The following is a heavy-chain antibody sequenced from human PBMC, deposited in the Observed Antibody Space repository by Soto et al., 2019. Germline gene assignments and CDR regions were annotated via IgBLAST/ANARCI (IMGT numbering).Heavy chain of an antibody. CDR3: ARGRGGRGTNYYGMDV. V-gene: IGHV3-33*01. CDR2: IWYDGSNK. J-gene: IGHJ6*02. D-gene: IGHD1-26*01. CDR1: GFTFRSYG. Sequence: QVQLVESGGGVVQPGRSLRLSCAASGFTFRSYGMNWVRQAPGKGLEWVAVIWYDGSNKYYADSVKGRFTISRDNSKNTLYLQMNSLTAEDTAVYYCARGRGGRGTNYYGMDVWGQGTTVTVSS.